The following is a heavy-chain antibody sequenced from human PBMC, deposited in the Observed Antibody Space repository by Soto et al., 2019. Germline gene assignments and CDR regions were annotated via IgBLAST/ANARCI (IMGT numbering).Heavy chain of an antibody. V-gene: IGHV1-8*01. CDR1: GYTFTSYD. CDR3: ARDRGVRGGRSLGY. CDR2: MNPNSGNT. J-gene: IGHJ4*02. Sequence: QVQLVQSGAEVKKPGASVKVSCKASGYTFTSYDINWVRQATGQGLEWMGWMNPNSGNTGYAQKFQGRVTMTRNTSVSTAYMELSSLRSDDTAVYYCARDRGVRGGRSLGYWGQGTLVTVSS. D-gene: IGHD3-10*01.